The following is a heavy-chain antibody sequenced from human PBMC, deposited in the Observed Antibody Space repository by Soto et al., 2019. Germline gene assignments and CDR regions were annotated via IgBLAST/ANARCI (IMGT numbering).Heavy chain of an antibody. V-gene: IGHV3-9*01. Sequence: GGSVRLSCAASGFTFDDYAMHWVRQVPGKGLEWVSGINWNSGSIGYGDSVKGRFAISRDNAKNSLHLQMNSLSAEDTAFYYCVKDESINWYSGHFRHWGQGTLVTVSS. D-gene: IGHD6-13*01. CDR3: VKDESINWYSGHFRH. CDR2: INWNSGSI. CDR1: GFTFDDYA. J-gene: IGHJ1*01.